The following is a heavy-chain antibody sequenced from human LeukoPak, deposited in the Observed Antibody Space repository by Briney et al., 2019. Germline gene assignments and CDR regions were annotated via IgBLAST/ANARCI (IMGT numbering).Heavy chain of an antibody. CDR1: GFIFSDYG. CDR3: ASGYDFSSGSKRGFDN. V-gene: IGHV3-48*01. CDR2: ISSGSSDI. Sequence: GGSLRLSCAASGFIFSDYGMNWVRQAQGKGLEWISYISSGSSDIFYADSVKGRFTISRDNAKSSLFLQMSSLRAEDTAVYYCASGYDFSSGSKRGFDNWGQGTLI. J-gene: IGHJ4*02. D-gene: IGHD3-3*01.